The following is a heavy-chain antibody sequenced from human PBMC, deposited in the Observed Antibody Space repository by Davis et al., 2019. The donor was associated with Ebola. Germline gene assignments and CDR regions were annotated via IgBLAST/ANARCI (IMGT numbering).Heavy chain of an antibody. CDR3: ARDGGSGSYYFFDY. CDR2: IKQDGSEK. J-gene: IGHJ4*02. Sequence: GESLKISCAASGFTFTSYWMSWVRQAPGKGLEWVANIKQDGSEKYYVDSVKGRFTISRDNAKNSLYLQMNSLRAEDTAVYYCARDGGSGSYYFFDYWGQGTLVTVSS. D-gene: IGHD1-26*01. CDR1: GFTFTSYW. V-gene: IGHV3-7*01.